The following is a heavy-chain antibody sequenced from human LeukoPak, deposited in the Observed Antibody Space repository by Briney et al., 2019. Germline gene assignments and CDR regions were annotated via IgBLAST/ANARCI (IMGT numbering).Heavy chain of an antibody. Sequence: GGSLRLSFAASGFTFSSYAMSWVRQAPGKGLQWVSVISGSGGSTYYADSVKGRFTISRDNSKNTLYLQMNSLRAEDTAVYYCARGLRSGFDYWGQGTLVTVSS. CDR3: ARGLRSGFDY. CDR2: ISGSGGST. J-gene: IGHJ4*02. D-gene: IGHD3-3*01. CDR1: GFTFSSYA. V-gene: IGHV3-23*01.